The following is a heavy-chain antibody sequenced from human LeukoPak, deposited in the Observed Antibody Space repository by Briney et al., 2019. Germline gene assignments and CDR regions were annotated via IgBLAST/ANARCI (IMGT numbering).Heavy chain of an antibody. CDR2: ISSSSSTI. CDR1: GFTFSSYS. V-gene: IGHV3-48*01. J-gene: IGHJ4*02. D-gene: IGHD5-18*01. CDR3: ASGYSYAAPDY. Sequence: GGSLRLSCAASGFTFSSYSMNWVRQAPGKGLEWVSYISSSSSTIYYADSVKGRFTISRDNAKNSLYLQMNSLRAEDTAVYYCASGYSYAAPDYWGQGTLVTVSS.